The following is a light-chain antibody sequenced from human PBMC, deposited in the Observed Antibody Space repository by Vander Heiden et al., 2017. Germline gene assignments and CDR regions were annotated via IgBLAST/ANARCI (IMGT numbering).Light chain of an antibody. CDR2: WAS. J-gene: IGKJ3*01. Sequence: DIVTTQSPDSLAVSLGERATINCKSSQSVLYSSNNKNYLAWYQQKPGQPPKLLIYWASTRESGVPDRFSGSGSGTDFTLTISSLQAEDVAVYYCQQYYSTLTFGPGTKVDIK. CDR1: QSVLYSSNNKNY. V-gene: IGKV4-1*01. CDR3: QQYYSTLT.